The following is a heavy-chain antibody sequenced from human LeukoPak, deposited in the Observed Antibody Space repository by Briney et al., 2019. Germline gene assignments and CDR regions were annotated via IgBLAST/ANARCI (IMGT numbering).Heavy chain of an antibody. J-gene: IGHJ5*02. Sequence: PSETLSLTCSVSGGSISSYYWGWIRQPPGKGLEWIGYIYYSGSTNYNPSLKSRVTISVDTSKNQFSLKLSSVTAADTAVYYCARGGYIYGGHNWFDPWGQGTLVTVSS. CDR2: IYYSGST. V-gene: IGHV4-59*01. CDR3: ARGGYIYGGHNWFDP. CDR1: GGSISSYY. D-gene: IGHD5-18*01.